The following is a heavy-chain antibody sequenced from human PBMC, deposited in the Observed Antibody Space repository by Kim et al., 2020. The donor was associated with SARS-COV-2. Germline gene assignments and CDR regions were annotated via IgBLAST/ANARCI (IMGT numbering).Heavy chain of an antibody. CDR3: ARNRHLTSVTLLCYFDL. Sequence: GGSLRLSCAASRFTFSSYGMNWVRQAPGKGLEWVASIFGSGHGSYYADSVKGRFTISRDNSKNTLYLQMDNLRADDAGVYYCARNRHLTSVTLLCYFDLLGRCT. D-gene: IGHD3-10*01. CDR2: IFGSGHGS. J-gene: IGHJ2*01. CDR1: RFTFSSYG. V-gene: IGHV3-23*01.